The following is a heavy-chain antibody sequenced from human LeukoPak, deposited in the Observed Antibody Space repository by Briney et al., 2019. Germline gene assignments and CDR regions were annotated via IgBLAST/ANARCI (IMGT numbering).Heavy chain of an antibody. V-gene: IGHV4-31*03. D-gene: IGHD6-13*01. J-gene: IGHJ4*02. Sequence: TLSLTCTVSGGSISSGGYYWSWIRQHPGKGLEWIWYIYYSGSTYYNPSLKSRVTISVDTSKNQFSLKLSSVTAADTAVYYCARQDSSSWYYFDYWGQGTLVTVSS. CDR3: ARQDSSSWYYFDY. CDR2: IYYSGST. CDR1: GGSISSGGYY.